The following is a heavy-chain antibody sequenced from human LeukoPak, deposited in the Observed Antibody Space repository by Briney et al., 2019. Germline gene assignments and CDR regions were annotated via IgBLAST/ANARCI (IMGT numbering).Heavy chain of an antibody. J-gene: IGHJ6*02. CDR2: ISYDGDVK. V-gene: IGHV3-30*18. CDR1: GFSFRDFG. D-gene: IGHD6-6*01. Sequence: GGSLRLSCAACGFSFRDFGMHWLRQAPGKGLEWVAVISYDGDVKYYSDSVKGRFTISRDNSNNTVLLHLNSLRADDTAVYYCAKAVLSIHFYYGMDVWGQGTSVTVSS. CDR3: AKAVLSIHFYYGMDV.